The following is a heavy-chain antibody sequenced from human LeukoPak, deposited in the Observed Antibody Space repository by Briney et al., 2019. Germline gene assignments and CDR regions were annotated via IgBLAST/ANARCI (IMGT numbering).Heavy chain of an antibody. D-gene: IGHD5-24*01. CDR3: ARQGPSRDGYNYGY. Sequence: PSETLSLTCTVSGGSISSCYWSWMRQPPGKGLEWIGYIYYSGSTNYNPSLKSRVTMSIDTSKNQFSLKLSSVTAADTAVYYCARQGPSRDGYNYGYWGQGTLVTVSS. J-gene: IGHJ4*02. V-gene: IGHV4-59*08. CDR2: IYYSGST. CDR1: GGSISSCY.